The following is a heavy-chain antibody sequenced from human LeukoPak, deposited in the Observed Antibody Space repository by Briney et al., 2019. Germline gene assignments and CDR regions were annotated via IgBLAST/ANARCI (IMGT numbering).Heavy chain of an antibody. Sequence: PSETLSLTCTVSGYSISSGYYWGWIRQPPGKGLEWIGSIYYSGSTYYNPSLKSRVTISVDTSKNQFSLKLSSVTAADTAVYYCARDGGNYYDSSGYINWFDPWGQGTLVTVSS. J-gene: IGHJ5*02. CDR3: ARDGGNYYDSSGYINWFDP. CDR2: IYYSGST. CDR1: GYSISSGYY. D-gene: IGHD3-22*01. V-gene: IGHV4-38-2*02.